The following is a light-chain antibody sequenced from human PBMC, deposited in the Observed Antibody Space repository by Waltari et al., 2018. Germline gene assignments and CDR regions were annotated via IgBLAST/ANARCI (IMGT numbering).Light chain of an antibody. J-gene: IGKJ4*01. CDR3: QQSYSAPLT. Sequence: DIQMTQSPSSLSESLGARVTITCRARTSSDNYLNWYQQKPGKAPKLLIFDASSLHIGVPSTFSASGSGTDFTLTISGLQPEDCATYYCQQSYSAPLTFGGGTRVESK. CDR1: TSSDNY. V-gene: IGKV1-39*01. CDR2: DAS.